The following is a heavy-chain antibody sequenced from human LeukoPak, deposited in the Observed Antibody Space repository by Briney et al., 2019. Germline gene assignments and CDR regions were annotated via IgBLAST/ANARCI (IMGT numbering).Heavy chain of an antibody. J-gene: IGHJ4*02. V-gene: IGHV3-9*01. Sequence: GGSLRLSCAASGFTFDDYAMHWVRQAPGKGLEWASGISWNSGSIGYADCVKGRFTISRDNAKNSLYLQMNSLRAEDTALYYCAKDPQALVYSGSSFDYWGQGTLVTVSS. CDR1: GFTFDDYA. D-gene: IGHD1-26*01. CDR2: ISWNSGSI. CDR3: AKDPQALVYSGSSFDY.